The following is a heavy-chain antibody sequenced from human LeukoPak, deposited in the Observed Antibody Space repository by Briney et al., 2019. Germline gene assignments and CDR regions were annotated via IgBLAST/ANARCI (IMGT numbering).Heavy chain of an antibody. J-gene: IGHJ5*02. Sequence: SSDTLSLTCAVYSGSFSGYYWSGIRQPPGKGLEWIGEINHSECTNYNPSLKSRVTISVDTSKNQFSLKLSSVTAADTAVYYCAGGPWTAGTPRNWFDPWGQGTLVTVSS. CDR3: AGGPWTAGTPRNWFDP. D-gene: IGHD6-13*01. CDR2: INHSECT. V-gene: IGHV4-34*01. CDR1: SGSFSGYY.